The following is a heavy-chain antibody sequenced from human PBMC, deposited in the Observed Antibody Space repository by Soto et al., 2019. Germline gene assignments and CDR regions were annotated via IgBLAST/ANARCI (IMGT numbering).Heavy chain of an antibody. V-gene: IGHV1-2*04. CDR2: INPNSGGT. D-gene: IGHD1-20*01. CDR3: ARATVYNWKDVYAFDI. Sequence: ASVKVSCKASGYTFTGYYMHWVRQAPGQGLEWMGWINPNSGGTNYAQKFQGWVTMTRDTSISTAYMELSRLRSDDTAVYYCARATVYNWKDVYAFDIWGQGTMVTVSS. J-gene: IGHJ3*02. CDR1: GYTFTGYY.